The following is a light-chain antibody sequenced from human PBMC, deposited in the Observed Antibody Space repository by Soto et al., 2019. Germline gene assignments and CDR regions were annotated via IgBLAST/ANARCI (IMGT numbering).Light chain of an antibody. V-gene: IGKV1-9*01. CDR1: QGISSY. CDR2: AAS. Sequence: DIQLTQSPSFLSASVGDRVTITCRASQGISSYLAWYQQKPGKAPKLLIYAASTLQSGVPSRFSGSGSGTEFTLTISSLPPEDFATYYCQQLNSYPWTFGQGTKVEI. J-gene: IGKJ1*01. CDR3: QQLNSYPWT.